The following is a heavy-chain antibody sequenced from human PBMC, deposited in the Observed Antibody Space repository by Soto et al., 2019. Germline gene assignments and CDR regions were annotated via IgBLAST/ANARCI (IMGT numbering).Heavy chain of an antibody. Sequence: QVQLVQSGAEVKKPGASVKVSCKASGYTFTSYAMHWVRQAPGQRLEWMGWINAGNGNTKYSQKFQGRVTITRDTSASTAYMELSSLRSEDTAVYYCARGVRGLNWFDPWGLGTLVTVSS. CDR2: INAGNGNT. CDR3: ARGVRGLNWFDP. CDR1: GYTFTSYA. J-gene: IGHJ5*02. D-gene: IGHD3-10*01. V-gene: IGHV1-3*01.